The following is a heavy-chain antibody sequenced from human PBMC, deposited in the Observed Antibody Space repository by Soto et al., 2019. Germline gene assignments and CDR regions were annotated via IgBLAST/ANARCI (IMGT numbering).Heavy chain of an antibody. CDR3: TTSGYYYYYGMDV. Sequence: WETLSLTCTVSGGSISSSSYYWGWIRQPPGKGLEWIGSIYYSGSTYYNPSLKSRVTISVDTSKNQFSLKLSSVTAADTAVYYCTTSGYYYYYGMDVWGQGTTVTVSS. CDR1: GGSISSSSYY. CDR2: IYYSGST. V-gene: IGHV4-39*01. D-gene: IGHD1-26*01. J-gene: IGHJ6*02.